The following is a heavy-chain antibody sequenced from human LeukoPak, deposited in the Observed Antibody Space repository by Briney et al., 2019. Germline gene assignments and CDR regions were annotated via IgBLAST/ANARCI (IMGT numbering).Heavy chain of an antibody. J-gene: IGHJ4*02. Sequence: SETLSLTCTVSGGSISSYYWSWIRQPPGKGLEWIGYIYFSGSTNYNPSLKSRVTISVDTSKNQFSLKVSSVTAADTAVYYCAKASVATAVLFDSWGQGTLVAVSS. D-gene: IGHD5-12*01. CDR3: AKASVATAVLFDS. CDR2: IYFSGST. CDR1: GGSISSYY. V-gene: IGHV4-59*08.